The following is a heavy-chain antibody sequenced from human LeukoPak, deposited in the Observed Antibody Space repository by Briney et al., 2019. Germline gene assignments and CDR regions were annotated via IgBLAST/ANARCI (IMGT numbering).Heavy chain of an antibody. CDR1: GYTFTSYG. CDR2: ISACNGNT. CDR3: ARDPTGIAAAGSFDY. V-gene: IGHV1-18*01. Sequence: VASVKVSCKASGYTFTSYGISWVRQAPGQGLEWMGWISACNGNTNYAQKLQGRVTMTTDTSTSTAYMELRSLRSDDTAVYYCARDPTGIAAAGSFDYWGQGTLVTVSS. J-gene: IGHJ4*02. D-gene: IGHD6-13*01.